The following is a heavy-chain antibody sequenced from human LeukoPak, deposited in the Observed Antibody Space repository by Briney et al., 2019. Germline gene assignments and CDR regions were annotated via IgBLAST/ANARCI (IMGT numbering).Heavy chain of an antibody. J-gene: IGHJ4*02. CDR2: IYYSGST. D-gene: IGHD2-15*01. Sequence: SGTLSLTCSVSGGSISSYYWSWIRQPPGKGLEGFGYIYYSGSTNYNPSLKSRVTISVDTSKNQFSLSLTSVPAADTAVYYCARVAGVEVAPATSYWGQGTLVTVSS. CDR1: GGSISSYY. V-gene: IGHV4-59*08. CDR3: ARVAGVEVAPATSY.